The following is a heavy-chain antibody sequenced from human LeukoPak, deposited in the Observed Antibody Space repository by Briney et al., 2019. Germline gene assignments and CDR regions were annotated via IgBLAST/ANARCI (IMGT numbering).Heavy chain of an antibody. CDR1: GDSVSIKSAA. D-gene: IGHD6-6*01. J-gene: IGHJ4*01. CDR2: TYYRSKWHN. V-gene: IGHV6-1*01. CDR3: ARLVGVDIEC. Sequence: SQTLSLTCAISGDSVSIKSAAWNWLRQSPSRGLEWLGRTYYRSKWHNDYAVSVKSRITINPDTSKNQFSLQLNSVTPEDTAVYYCARLVGVDIECWGRRNLVTVSA.